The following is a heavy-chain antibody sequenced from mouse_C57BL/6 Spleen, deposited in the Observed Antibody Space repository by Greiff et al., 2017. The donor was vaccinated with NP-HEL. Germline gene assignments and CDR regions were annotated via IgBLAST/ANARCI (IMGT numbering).Heavy chain of an antibody. CDR3: ARSVTTAFYAMDY. Sequence: QVQLQQPGTELVKPGASVTLSCKASGYTFTSYWMHWVKQRPGQGLEWIGNINPSNGGTNYNEKFKSKATLTVDKSSSTAYMQLSSLTSEDAAVYYGARSVTTAFYAMDYWGQGTSVTVSS. CDR2: INPSNGGT. D-gene: IGHD1-2*01. CDR1: GYTFTSYW. J-gene: IGHJ4*01. V-gene: IGHV1-53*01.